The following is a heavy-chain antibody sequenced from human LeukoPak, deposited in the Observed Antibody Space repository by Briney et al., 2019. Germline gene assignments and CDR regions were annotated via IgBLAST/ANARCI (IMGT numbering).Heavy chain of an antibody. V-gene: IGHV3-23*01. Sequence: GGSLRLSCAASGFTFSSYAMSWVRQAPGKGLEWVSAISGSGGSTYYADSVKGRFTISRDNSKNTLYLQMNSPRAEDTAVYYCAKDEPRLRFLEWLPYFDYWGQGTLVTVSS. CDR3: AKDEPRLRFLEWLPYFDY. D-gene: IGHD3-3*01. CDR2: ISGSGGST. J-gene: IGHJ4*02. CDR1: GFTFSSYA.